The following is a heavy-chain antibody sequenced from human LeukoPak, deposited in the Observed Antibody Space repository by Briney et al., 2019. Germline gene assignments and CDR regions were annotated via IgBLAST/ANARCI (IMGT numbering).Heavy chain of an antibody. J-gene: IGHJ4*02. Sequence: GGSLRLSCAASGFTFGSYSMNWVRQAPGKGLEWASSISSSSSYIYYADSVKGRFTISRGNAKNSLYLQMNSLRAEDTAVYYCARVSDCSGGSCYLAVKGFDYWGQGTLVTVSS. D-gene: IGHD2-15*01. CDR3: ARVSDCSGGSCYLAVKGFDY. CDR1: GFTFGSYS. V-gene: IGHV3-21*01. CDR2: ISSSSSYI.